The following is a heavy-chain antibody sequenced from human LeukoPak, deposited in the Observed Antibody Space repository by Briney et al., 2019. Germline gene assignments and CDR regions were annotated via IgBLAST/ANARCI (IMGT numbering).Heavy chain of an antibody. V-gene: IGHV3-48*03. Sequence: GGSLRLSCAASGFTFSSYEMHWVRQAPGKGLEWVSYIASSGSTIYYADSVKGRFTISRDNAKNSLYLQMNSLRAEDTAVYYCARGGRGYYDSSGYYSYYYYYMDVWGKGTTVTISS. CDR3: ARGGRGYYDSSGYYSYYYYYMDV. CDR2: IASSGSTI. J-gene: IGHJ6*03. CDR1: GFTFSSYE. D-gene: IGHD3-22*01.